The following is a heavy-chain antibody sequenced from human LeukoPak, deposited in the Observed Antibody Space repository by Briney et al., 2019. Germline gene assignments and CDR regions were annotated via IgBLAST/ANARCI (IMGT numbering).Heavy chain of an antibody. CDR3: ARADVSNWFDP. CDR1: GFTFSSYS. CDR2: ISSSSSYI. J-gene: IGHJ5*02. V-gene: IGHV3-21*01. D-gene: IGHD3-10*02. Sequence: PGGSLRLSCAASGFTFSSYSMNWVRQAPGKRLEWVSSISSSSSYIYYADSVKGRFTISRDNAKNSLYLQMNSLRAEDTAVYYCARADVSNWFDPWGQGTLVTVSS.